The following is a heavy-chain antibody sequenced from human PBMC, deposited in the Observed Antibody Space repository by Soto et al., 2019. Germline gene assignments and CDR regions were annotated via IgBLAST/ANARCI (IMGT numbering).Heavy chain of an antibody. J-gene: IGHJ5*01. CDR1: GATFSSYT. Sequence: GASVKVSCKASGATFSSYTISWVRRAPVQGLEWMGRIIPILGIANYAQKFQGRVTITADKSTSTAYMELSSLRSEDTAVYYCARGSPPRLRGYDILTGSLGRWFDSWGQGTLVTVSS. CDR3: ARGSPPRLRGYDILTGSLGRWFDS. CDR2: IIPILGIA. D-gene: IGHD3-9*01. V-gene: IGHV1-69*02.